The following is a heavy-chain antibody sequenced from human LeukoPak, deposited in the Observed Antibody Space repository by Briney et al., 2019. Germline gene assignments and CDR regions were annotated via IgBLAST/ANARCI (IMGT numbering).Heavy chain of an antibody. J-gene: IGHJ4*02. Sequence: GGSLRFSCAASGCTFSSYGMHWVRQAPGKGLEWVAFIRYDGSNKYYADSVKGRFTISRDNSKNTLYLQMNSLRAEDTAVYYCAKERVTAMANFDYWGQGTLVTVSS. CDR1: GCTFSSYG. V-gene: IGHV3-30*02. CDR3: AKERVTAMANFDY. CDR2: IRYDGSNK. D-gene: IGHD5-18*01.